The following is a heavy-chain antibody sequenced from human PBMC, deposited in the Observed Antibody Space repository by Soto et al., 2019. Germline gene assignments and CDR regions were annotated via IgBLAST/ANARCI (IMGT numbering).Heavy chain of an antibody. V-gene: IGHV3-21*01. CDR1: GFTFSSYS. CDR2: ISSSSSYI. J-gene: IGHJ4*02. Sequence: GGSLRLSCAASGFTFSSYSMNWVRQAPGKGLEWVSSISSSSSYIYYADSVKGRFTTSRDNAKNSLYLQMNSLRAEDTAVYYCARGTISHYYDSSGYYWGQGTLVTVSS. D-gene: IGHD3-22*01. CDR3: ARGTISHYYDSSGYY.